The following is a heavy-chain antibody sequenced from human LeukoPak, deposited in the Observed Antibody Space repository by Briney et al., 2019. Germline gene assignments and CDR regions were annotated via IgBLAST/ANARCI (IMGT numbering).Heavy chain of an antibody. CDR1: GFTFSDYY. Sequence: SGGSLRLSCAASGFTFSDYYMSWIRQAPGKGLEWVSYISSSGSTIYYADSVKGRFTISRDNAKNSLYLQMNSLRAEDTAVYYCARVRGSSGWYPVFDYWGQGTLVTVSS. V-gene: IGHV3-11*04. CDR3: ARVRGSSGWYPVFDY. CDR2: ISSSGSTI. D-gene: IGHD6-19*01. J-gene: IGHJ4*02.